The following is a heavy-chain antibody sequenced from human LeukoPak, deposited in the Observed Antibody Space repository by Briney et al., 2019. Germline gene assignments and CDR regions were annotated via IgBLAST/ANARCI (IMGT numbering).Heavy chain of an antibody. J-gene: IGHJ4*02. V-gene: IGHV3-11*04. CDR2: ISSSGTSA. CDR1: GFTFSDYY. D-gene: IGHD6-19*01. CDR3: AREAVAGTGVDY. Sequence: GGSLRLSCAASGFTFSDYYMTWIRQPPGKGLEWVSYISSSGTSAYYADSVKGRFTISRDNAENSLFLQMNSLRAEDTAVYYCAREAVAGTGVDYWGQGTLVTVSS.